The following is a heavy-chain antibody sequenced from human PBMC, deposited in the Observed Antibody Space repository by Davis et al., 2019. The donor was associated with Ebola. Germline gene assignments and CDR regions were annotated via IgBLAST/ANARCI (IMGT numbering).Heavy chain of an antibody. CDR1: GFTFSDYY. CDR2: ISSSSSTI. V-gene: IGHV3-11*01. Sequence: GGSLRLSCAASGFTFSDYYMSWIRQAPGKGLEWVSYISSSSSTIYYADSVKGRFTISRDNAKNSLYLQMNSLRAEDTAVYYCARDAGHVTTLFYYYYMDVWGKGTTVTVSS. CDR3: ARDAGHVTTLFYYYYMDV. D-gene: IGHD4-17*01. J-gene: IGHJ6*03.